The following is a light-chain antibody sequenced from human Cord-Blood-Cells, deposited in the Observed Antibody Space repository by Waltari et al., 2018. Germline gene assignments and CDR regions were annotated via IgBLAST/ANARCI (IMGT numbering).Light chain of an antibody. J-gene: IGKJ2*03. CDR1: QHVSSN. CDR3: QQYNNSPPYS. V-gene: IGKV3-15*01. CDR2: GAS. Sequence: EIVMTPSPATLSVSPGASATLSCRASQHVSSNLAWDQQKPGQAPRLLIYGASTRATCIPSRFSGSGSGTEFTLTFSSLQSEDFAVYYCQQYNNSPPYSFGQRTKLEIK.